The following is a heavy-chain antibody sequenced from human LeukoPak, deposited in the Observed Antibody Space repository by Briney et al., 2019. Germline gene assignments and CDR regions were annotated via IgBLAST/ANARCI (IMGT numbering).Heavy chain of an antibody. CDR1: GCTLTELS. Sequence: ASVKVSCKVSGCTLTELSMHWVRQAPGKGLEWMGGFDPEDGETIYAQKFQGRVTMSEDTSTDTAYMELSSLRSEDTAVYYCATGHHIIITGAFDIWGQGTMVTVSS. CDR2: FDPEDGET. V-gene: IGHV1-24*01. J-gene: IGHJ3*02. CDR3: ATGHHIIITGAFDI. D-gene: IGHD3-16*01.